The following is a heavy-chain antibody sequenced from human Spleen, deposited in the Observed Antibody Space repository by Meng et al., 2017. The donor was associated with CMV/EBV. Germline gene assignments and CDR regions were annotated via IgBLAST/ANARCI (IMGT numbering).Heavy chain of an antibody. CDR3: ARVEEDYYDSSGYYPYYYYGMDV. J-gene: IGHJ6*02. CDR1: GFTFSGYW. Sequence: GESLKISCAASGFTFSGYWMSWVRQAPGKGLEWVAKIKNEGDETYYVDSVKGRFTISRDNAKNSLYLQMNSLRAEDTAVYYCARVEEDYYDSSGYYPYYYYGMDVWGQGTTVTVSS. V-gene: IGHV3-7*01. CDR2: IKNEGDET. D-gene: IGHD3-22*01.